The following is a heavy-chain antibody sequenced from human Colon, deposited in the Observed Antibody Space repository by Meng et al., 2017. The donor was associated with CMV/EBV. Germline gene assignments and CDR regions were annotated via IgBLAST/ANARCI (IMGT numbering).Heavy chain of an antibody. CDR3: TRTFRYYFDF. CDR1: GFIFSNYE. J-gene: IGHJ4*02. Sequence: GGSLRLSCATSGFIFSNYEMNWVRQAPGKGLEWVSYISSSGRTIYYADSVKGRFTISRDNAKNSLDLQMNSLRAEDTAVYYCTRTFRYYFDFWGQGTLVTVSS. V-gene: IGHV3-48*03. CDR2: ISSSGRTI. D-gene: IGHD2/OR15-2a*01.